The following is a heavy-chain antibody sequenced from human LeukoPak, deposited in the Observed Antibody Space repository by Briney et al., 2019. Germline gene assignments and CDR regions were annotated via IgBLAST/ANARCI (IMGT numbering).Heavy chain of an antibody. D-gene: IGHD3-22*01. CDR1: GGSISSYY. J-gene: IGHJ3*02. CDR2: IYSSGST. CDR3: AQDSRTLYAVHI. Sequence: SETLSLTCTVSGGSISSYYWSWIRQPPGKGLEWIGYIYSSGSTNYNPSLKSRVTISVDTSKNQFSLKLSSVTAADTAVYYCAQDSRTLYAVHIWGQGTMVTVSS. V-gene: IGHV4-59*01.